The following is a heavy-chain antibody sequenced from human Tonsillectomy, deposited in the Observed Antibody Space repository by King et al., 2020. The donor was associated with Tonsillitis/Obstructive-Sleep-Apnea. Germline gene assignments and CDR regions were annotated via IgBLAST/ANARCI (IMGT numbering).Heavy chain of an antibody. Sequence: QLQESGPGLVKPSETLSLTCTVAGGSISGSSYYWGWIRPPPGKGLGWIGIIYYSGTTFYDPSLKSRVTISVDTSKNRFSLRLSSVTAADTAVYYCAVGATSYWGQGTLVTVSS. CDR2: IYYSGTT. CDR3: AVGATSY. V-gene: IGHV4-39*01. D-gene: IGHD1-26*01. J-gene: IGHJ4*02. CDR1: GGSISGSSYY.